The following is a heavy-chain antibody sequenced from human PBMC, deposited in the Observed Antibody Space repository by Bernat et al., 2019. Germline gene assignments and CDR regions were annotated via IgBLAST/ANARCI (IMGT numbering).Heavy chain of an antibody. Sequence: VQLLESGGGVVQPGRSLRLSCAASGFTFSSYGMHWVRQAPGKGLEWVAVIWYDGSNKYYADSVKGRFTISRDNSKNTLYLQMNSLRAEDTAVYYCARDRRPSIAVPAGYYYYGMDVWGQGTTVTVSS. CDR2: IWYDGSNK. D-gene: IGHD6-6*01. CDR1: GFTFSSYG. J-gene: IGHJ6*02. CDR3: ARDRRPSIAVPAGYYYYGMDV. V-gene: IGHV3-33*01.